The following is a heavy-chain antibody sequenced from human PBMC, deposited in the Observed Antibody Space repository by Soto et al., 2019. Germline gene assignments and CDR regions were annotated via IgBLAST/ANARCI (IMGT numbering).Heavy chain of an antibody. D-gene: IGHD4-17*01. CDR3: AHRGYGNYPRDNWFAP. CDR2: IYWNDDK. Sequence: QITLKESGPTLVKPTQTLTLTCTFSGFSLSSGGAGVGWIRQPPGKGLEWLALIYWNDDKRYSPSLKSRLTTTKTTPKNQVSLLMTDMTPVNTATYYCAHRGYGNYPRDNWFAPWGKGTLFTVSS. CDR1: GFSLSSGGAG. V-gene: IGHV2-5*01. J-gene: IGHJ5*02.